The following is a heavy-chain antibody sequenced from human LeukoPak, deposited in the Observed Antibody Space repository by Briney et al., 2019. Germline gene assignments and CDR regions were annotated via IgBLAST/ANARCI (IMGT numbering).Heavy chain of an antibody. D-gene: IGHD1-26*01. J-gene: IGHJ3*02. CDR1: GFTFSRYW. V-gene: IGHV3-74*01. CDR2: IDGDGSST. CDR3: IRDYGAVGATNAFDI. Sequence: PGGSLRLSCAASGFTFSRYWMHWVRQVPGKGLVWVSRIDGDGSSTSYADFVKGRFTISRDNAQITLYLQMNSLRVEDTAVYYCIRDYGAVGATNAFDIWGQGTMVTVSS.